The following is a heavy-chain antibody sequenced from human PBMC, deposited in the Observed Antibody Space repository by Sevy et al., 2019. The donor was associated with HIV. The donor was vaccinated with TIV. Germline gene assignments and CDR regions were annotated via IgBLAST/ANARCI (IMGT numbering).Heavy chain of an antibody. Sequence: SETLSLTCTVSGGCVSSGSYYWSWIRQPPGKGLEWIGYIYYSGSTNYNPSLKSRVTISVDTSKNQFSLKLSSVTAADTAVYYCARVGKGIAAVWGQGTLVTVSS. V-gene: IGHV4-61*01. CDR3: ARVGKGIAAV. J-gene: IGHJ4*02. D-gene: IGHD6-13*01. CDR1: GGCVSSGSYY. CDR2: IYYSGST.